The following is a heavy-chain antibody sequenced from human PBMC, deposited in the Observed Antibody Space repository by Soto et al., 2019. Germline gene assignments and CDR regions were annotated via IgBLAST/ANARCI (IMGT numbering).Heavy chain of an antibody. D-gene: IGHD6-13*01. CDR2: IYYSGST. CDR1: GGSISGSSYY. V-gene: IGHV4-39*02. CDR3: ERDVHTAGWSGNWFDT. J-gene: IGHJ5*02. Sequence: SETLSLTCTVSGGSISGSSYYWGWIRQPPGKGLEWIGSIYYSGSTYYNPSLKSRVTISVDTSKNQFSLKLSSVTAAETAVYYCERDVHTAGWSGNWFDTWGQGTLVTVSS.